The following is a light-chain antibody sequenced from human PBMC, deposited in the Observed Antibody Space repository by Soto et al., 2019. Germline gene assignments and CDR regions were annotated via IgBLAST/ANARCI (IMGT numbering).Light chain of an antibody. CDR2: DAS. CDR1: QSVSSY. Sequence: EIVLTQSPATLYLSPGERATLSCRASQSVSSYLAWYPQKPGQAPRLLIYDASNRATGIPARLSGSGSGTDFTLTISSLEPEDVAVYYCQQRSNWPPITFGQGTRLEIK. J-gene: IGKJ5*01. CDR3: QQRSNWPPIT. V-gene: IGKV3-11*01.